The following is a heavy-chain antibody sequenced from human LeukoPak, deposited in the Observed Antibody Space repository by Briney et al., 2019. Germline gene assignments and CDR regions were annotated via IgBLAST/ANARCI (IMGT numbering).Heavy chain of an antibody. CDR2: ISSSSSYI. CDR3: AKSYDSSGYTLDY. D-gene: IGHD3-22*01. Sequence: PGGSLRLSCAASGFTFSSYSMNWVRQAPGKGLEWVSSISSSSSYIYYADSVKGRFTISRDNSKNTLYLQMNSLRAEDTAVYYCAKSYDSSGYTLDYWGQGTLVTVSS. V-gene: IGHV3-21*01. J-gene: IGHJ4*02. CDR1: GFTFSSYS.